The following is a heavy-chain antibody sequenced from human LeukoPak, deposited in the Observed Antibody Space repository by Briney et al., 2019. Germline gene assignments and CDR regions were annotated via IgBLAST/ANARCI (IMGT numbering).Heavy chain of an antibody. D-gene: IGHD3-9*01. V-gene: IGHV1-18*01. CDR3: ARQLPVLRYFDWLPYYYYYMDV. CDR2: ISAYNGNT. CDR1: GYTFTSYG. J-gene: IGHJ6*03. Sequence: ASVKVSCKASGYTFTSYGISWVRQAPGQGLEWLGWISAYNGNTNYAQKLQGRVTMTTDTPTSTAYMELRSLRSDDTAVYYCARQLPVLRYFDWLPYYYYYMDVWGKGTTVTVSS.